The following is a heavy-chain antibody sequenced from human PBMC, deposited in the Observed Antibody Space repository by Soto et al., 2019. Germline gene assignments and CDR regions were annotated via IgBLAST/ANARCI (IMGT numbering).Heavy chain of an antibody. Sequence: AETLSLTCTVSGVSISSFYWSWIRQPARKGLEWIGRIYSGGRNNYNPSLKSRVTMSVDKYKNQFSLRLSSVTAADTAMYYCARGSSRWDYWGQGNLVTVSS. CDR2: IYSGGRN. CDR1: GVSISSFY. V-gene: IGHV4-4*07. CDR3: ARGSSRWDY. J-gene: IGHJ4*02. D-gene: IGHD6-13*01.